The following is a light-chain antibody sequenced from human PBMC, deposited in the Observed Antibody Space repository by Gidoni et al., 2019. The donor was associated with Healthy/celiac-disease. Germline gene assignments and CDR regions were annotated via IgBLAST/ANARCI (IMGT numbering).Light chain of an antibody. V-gene: IGLV2-14*03. J-gene: IGLJ2*01. CDR2: DVS. Sequence: QSITISCTGTRSDVGGYNYVSWYQQHPGKAPKLMIYDVSNRPSGVSNRFSGSKSGNTASLTISGLQAEDEADYYCSSYTSSSTLVFGGGTKLTVL. CDR3: SSYTSSSTLV. CDR1: RSDVGGYNY.